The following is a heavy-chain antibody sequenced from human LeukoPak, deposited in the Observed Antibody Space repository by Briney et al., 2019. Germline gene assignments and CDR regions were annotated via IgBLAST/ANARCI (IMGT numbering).Heavy chain of an antibody. CDR3: TTVSNTGSYYILWPPVGDYYYYMDV. Sequence: SGGSLRLSCAASGFTFNNAWMSWVRQAPGKGLEWVGQIKSEADGGTADYAAYVKGRFSISRNDSENTFFLQMNSLKTEDTAVYYCTTVSNTGSYYILWPPVGDYYYYMDVWGIGTTVTVSS. J-gene: IGHJ6*03. D-gene: IGHD1-26*01. V-gene: IGHV3-15*01. CDR2: IKSEADGGTA. CDR1: GFTFNNAW.